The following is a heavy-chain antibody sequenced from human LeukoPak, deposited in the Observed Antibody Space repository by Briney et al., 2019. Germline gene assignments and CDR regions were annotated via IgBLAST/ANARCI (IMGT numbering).Heavy chain of an antibody. J-gene: IGHJ3*02. CDR3: ARGRGYGGNYLRSFDI. CDR1: GDSISSYF. V-gene: IGHV4-59*08. Sequence: SETLSLTCTVSGDSISSYFWSWIRQPPGKGLEWVGFNSGSTNYNPSLKSRVTILLDRSKNQFSLKLSSVTAADTAVYYCARGRGYGGNYLRSFDIWGQGTMVTVSS. CDR2: NSGST. D-gene: IGHD1-26*01.